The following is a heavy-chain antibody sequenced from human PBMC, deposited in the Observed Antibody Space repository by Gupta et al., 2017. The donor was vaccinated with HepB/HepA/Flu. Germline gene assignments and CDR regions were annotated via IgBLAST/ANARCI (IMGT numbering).Heavy chain of an antibody. CDR3: ARYSGSYFGAY. V-gene: IGHV3-7*01. CDR2: IKPDGSVK. Sequence: EVQLAESGGGLVQPGGSLRLSCAVSGVTFSDSWMSWVRQAPGKGPEWVANIKPDGSVKFYVDSVKGRFTISRDNAQDSLYLQMNSLRVEDTAVYYCARYSGSYFGAYWGQGTLVTVSS. D-gene: IGHD1-26*01. CDR1: GVTFSDSW. J-gene: IGHJ4*02.